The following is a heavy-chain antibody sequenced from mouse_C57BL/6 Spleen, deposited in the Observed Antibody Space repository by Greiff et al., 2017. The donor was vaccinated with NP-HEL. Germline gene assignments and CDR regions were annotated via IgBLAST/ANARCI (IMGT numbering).Heavy chain of an antibody. Sequence: EVQLQQSGGDLVKPGGSLKLSCAASGFTFSSYGMSWVRQTPDKRLEWVATISSGGSYTYYSDSVKGRFTISRDNAKNTLYLQMSSLKSEDTAMYYCARRDYYGSSYVETWFAYWGQGTLVTVSA. D-gene: IGHD1-1*01. CDR1: GFTFSSYG. V-gene: IGHV5-6*01. CDR3: ARRDYYGSSYVETWFAY. CDR2: ISSGGSYT. J-gene: IGHJ3*01.